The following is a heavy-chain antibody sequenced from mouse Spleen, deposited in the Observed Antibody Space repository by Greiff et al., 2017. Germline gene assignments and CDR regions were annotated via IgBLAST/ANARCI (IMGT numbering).Heavy chain of an antibody. CDR1: GFTFSSYA. CDR2: ISSGGSYT. V-gene: IGHV5-9-3*01. Sequence: EVKLVESGGGLVKPGGSLKLSCAASGFTFSSYAMSWVRQTPEKRLEWVATISSGGSYTYYPDSVKGRFTISRDNAKNTLYLQMSSLRSEDTAMYYCARHVGYGSSYRYFDVWGAGTTVTVSS. J-gene: IGHJ1*01. D-gene: IGHD1-1*01. CDR3: ARHVGYGSSYRYFDV.